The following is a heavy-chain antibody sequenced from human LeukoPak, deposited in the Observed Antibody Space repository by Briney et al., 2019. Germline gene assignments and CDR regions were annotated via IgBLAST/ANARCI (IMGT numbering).Heavy chain of an antibody. CDR3: ARVAWGGDILTGYLDY. Sequence: PGGSLRLSCAASGFTVSSNYMSWVRQAPGKGLEWVSVIYSGGSTYYADSVKGRFTISRDNSKNTLYLQMNSLRAEDTAVYYCARVAWGGDILTGYLDYWGQGTLVTVSS. J-gene: IGHJ4*02. CDR1: GFTVSSNY. D-gene: IGHD3-9*01. V-gene: IGHV3-53*01. CDR2: IYSGGST.